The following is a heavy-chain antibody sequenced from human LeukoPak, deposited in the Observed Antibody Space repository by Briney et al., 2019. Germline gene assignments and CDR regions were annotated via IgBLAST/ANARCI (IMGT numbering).Heavy chain of an antibody. Sequence: GGSLRLSCAASQFTFSDYSMHWVRQAPGKGLEWVALVSYDGGNRYYADSVKGRFTISRDNSKNTLYLQMNSLRGEDTALYYCAREWTYSSGWSASGYWGQGTLATVSS. CDR3: AREWTYSSGWSASGY. CDR1: QFTFSDYS. V-gene: IGHV3-30-3*01. J-gene: IGHJ4*02. D-gene: IGHD6-19*01. CDR2: VSYDGGNR.